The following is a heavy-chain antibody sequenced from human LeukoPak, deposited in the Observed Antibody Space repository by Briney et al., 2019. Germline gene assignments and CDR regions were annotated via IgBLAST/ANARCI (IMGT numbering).Heavy chain of an antibody. CDR3: ARDTYDILTGYSGSYGH. D-gene: IGHD3-9*01. CDR2: INPNSGGT. V-gene: IGHV1-2*02. J-gene: IGHJ4*02. CDR1: GYTFTGYY. Sequence: GASVKVSCKASGYTFTGYYMHWVRQAPGQGLEWMGWINPNSGGTNYAQKFQGRVTMTRDTSISTAYMELSRLRSDDTAVYYCARDTYDILTGYSGSYGHWGQGTLVTVSS.